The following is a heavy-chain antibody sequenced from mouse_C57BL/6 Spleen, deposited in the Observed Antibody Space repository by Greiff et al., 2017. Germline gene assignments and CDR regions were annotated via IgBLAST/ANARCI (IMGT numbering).Heavy chain of an antibody. D-gene: IGHD4-1*01. CDR3: ARGETGTGYAMDY. Sequence: QVQLKQSGPELVKPGASVKISCKASGYAFSSSWMNWVKQRPGKGLEWIGRIYPGDGDTNYNGKFKGKATLTADKSSSTAYMQLSSLTSEDSAVYFCARGETGTGYAMDYWGQGTSVTVSS. V-gene: IGHV1-82*01. CDR1: GYAFSSSW. J-gene: IGHJ4*01. CDR2: IYPGDGDT.